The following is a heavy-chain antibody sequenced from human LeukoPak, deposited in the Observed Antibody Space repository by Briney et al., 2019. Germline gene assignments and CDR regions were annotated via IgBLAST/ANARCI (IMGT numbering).Heavy chain of an antibody. CDR3: ARHRSGSYIRYFDF. Sequence: SETLSLTCTVSGDSINTSNYFWGWLRQSTGRGLEWVDNIYYIGTSDYNTSLKSRVTISIDTSKNQFSLNLRSVTAADTAFYYCARHRSGSYIRYFDFWGQGALVTVSS. CDR1: GDSINTSNYF. V-gene: IGHV4-39*01. J-gene: IGHJ4*02. CDR2: IYYIGTS. D-gene: IGHD1-26*01.